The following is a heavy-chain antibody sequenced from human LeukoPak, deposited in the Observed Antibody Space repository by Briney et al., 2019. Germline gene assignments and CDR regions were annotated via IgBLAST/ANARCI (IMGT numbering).Heavy chain of an antibody. CDR2: IWYDGSSK. J-gene: IGHJ4*02. CDR3: ARESGGDYDLMNFDY. CDR1: GFTFSSYG. Sequence: GGSLRLSCAASGFTFSSYGMHWVRQAPGKGLEWVAVIWYDGSSKYYADSVKGRFTISRDNSKNTLYLQMNSLRAEDAAVYYCARESGGDYDLMNFDYWGQGTLVTVSS. V-gene: IGHV3-33*01. D-gene: IGHD4-17*01.